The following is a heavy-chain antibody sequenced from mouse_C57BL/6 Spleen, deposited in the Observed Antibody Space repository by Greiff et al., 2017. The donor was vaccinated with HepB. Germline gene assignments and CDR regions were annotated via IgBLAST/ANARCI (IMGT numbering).Heavy chain of an antibody. CDR2: ISDGGSYT. CDR1: GFTFSSYA. J-gene: IGHJ2*01. V-gene: IGHV5-4*01. CDR3: ARDWGDYKYYFDY. Sequence: EVHLVESGGGLVKPGGSLKLSCAASGFTFSSYAMSWVRQTPEKRLEWVATISDGGSYTYYPDNVKGRFTISRDNAKNNLYLQMSHLKSEDTAMYYCARDWGDYKYYFDYWGQGTTLTVSS. D-gene: IGHD2-12*01.